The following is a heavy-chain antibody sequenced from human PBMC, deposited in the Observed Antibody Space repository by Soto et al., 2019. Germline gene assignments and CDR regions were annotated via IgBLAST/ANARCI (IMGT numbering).Heavy chain of an antibody. V-gene: IGHV1-8*01. J-gene: IGHJ6*02. CDR3: ARELAAAGPQQTYYYYGMDV. D-gene: IGHD6-13*01. CDR1: GYIFTSYD. Sequence: QVQLVQSGAEVKKPGASAKVSCKAAGYIFTSYDINWVRQATGQGLEWMGWMNPNSGNTGYAQKFQGRVTMTRNTSISTAYMELSSLRSEDTAVYYCARELAAAGPQQTYYYYGMDVWGQGTTVTVSS. CDR2: MNPNSGNT.